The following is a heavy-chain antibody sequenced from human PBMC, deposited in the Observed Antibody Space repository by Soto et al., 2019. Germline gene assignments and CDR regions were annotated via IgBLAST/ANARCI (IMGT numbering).Heavy chain of an antibody. J-gene: IGHJ6*02. CDR2: IYSAGNT. CDR1: GFTVSSNY. V-gene: IGHV3-66*01. Sequence: GGSLRLSCAASGFTVSSNYMSWVRQAPGKGLEWISIIYSAGNTYYADSVKGRFTISRDNSKNTLYLQMNSLGAEDTAVYYCARTRYGMDVWGQGTTVTVSS. CDR3: ARTRYGMDV.